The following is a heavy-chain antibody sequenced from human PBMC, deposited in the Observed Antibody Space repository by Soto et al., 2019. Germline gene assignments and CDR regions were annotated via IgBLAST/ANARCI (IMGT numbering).Heavy chain of an antibody. CDR1: GGSISTGGYY. CDR3: ARGSSARAYYYYGMDV. Sequence: KTSETLSLTCTVSGGSISTGGYYWSWIRQHPGRGLEWIVYMYYSGSTYYNPSLKSRLTTSIDTSKNQFSLRLISATAADTAVYYCARGSSARAYYYYGMDVWGQGTTVTVSS. J-gene: IGHJ6*02. CDR2: MYYSGST. V-gene: IGHV4-31*03.